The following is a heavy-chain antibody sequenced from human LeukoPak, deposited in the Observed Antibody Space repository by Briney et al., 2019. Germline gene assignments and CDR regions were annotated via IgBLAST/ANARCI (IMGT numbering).Heavy chain of an antibody. CDR2: INHSGST. Sequence: SETLSLTCAVHGGSFSGYYWSWIRQPPGKGLEWIGEINHSGSTNYNPSLKSRVTISVDTSKNQFSLKLSSVTAADTAVYYCARGPYGDYSGVLDYWGQGTLVTVSS. V-gene: IGHV4-34*01. CDR1: GGSFSGYY. J-gene: IGHJ4*02. CDR3: ARGPYGDYSGVLDY. D-gene: IGHD4-17*01.